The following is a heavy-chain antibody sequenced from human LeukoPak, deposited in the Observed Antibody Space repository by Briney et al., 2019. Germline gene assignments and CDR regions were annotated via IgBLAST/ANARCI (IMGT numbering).Heavy chain of an antibody. CDR3: ARGTWPNKLFDY. CDR1: GFTFSSYE. CDR2: ISSSGSTI. D-gene: IGHD1/OR15-1a*01. V-gene: IGHV3-48*03. Sequence: PGGSLRLSCAASGFTFSSYEMNWVRQAPGKGLEWVSYISSSGSTIYYADSVKGRFTISRDNAKNSLYLQMNSLRAEDTAVYYCARGTWPNKLFDYWGQGTLVTVSS. J-gene: IGHJ4*02.